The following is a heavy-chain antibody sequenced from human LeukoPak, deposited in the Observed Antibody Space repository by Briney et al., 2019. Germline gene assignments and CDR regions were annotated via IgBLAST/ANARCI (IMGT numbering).Heavy chain of an antibody. Sequence: ASVKVSCKASGGTFSSYAISWVRQAPGQGLEWMGGIIPIFGTANYAQKFQGRVTITADESTSTAYMELSSLRSEDTAVYYCARDSIGYCSGGSCYQSDYWGRGTLVTVSS. CDR3: ARDSIGYCSGGSCYQSDY. CDR1: GGTFSSYA. D-gene: IGHD2-15*01. J-gene: IGHJ4*02. CDR2: IIPIFGTA. V-gene: IGHV1-69*13.